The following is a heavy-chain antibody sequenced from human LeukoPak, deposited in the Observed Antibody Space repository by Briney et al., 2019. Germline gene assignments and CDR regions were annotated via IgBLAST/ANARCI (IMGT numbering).Heavy chain of an antibody. J-gene: IGHJ6*04. CDR1: DFPFSASA. D-gene: IGHD3-3*01. CDR2: VGSRLNGYAT. V-gene: IGHV3-73*01. Sequence: QPGGSLRLSCAASDFPFSASAMHWVRQASGKGLEWVGRVGSRLNGYATAYAASVKGRFTISRDDSKNTADLQMNSLKTEDTAVYYCTVFWSGNYQYFDIWGKGTTVTVSS. CDR3: TVFWSGNYQYFDI.